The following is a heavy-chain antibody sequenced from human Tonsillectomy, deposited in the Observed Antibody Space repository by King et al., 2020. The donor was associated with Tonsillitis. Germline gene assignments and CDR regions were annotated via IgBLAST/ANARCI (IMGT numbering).Heavy chain of an antibody. CDR1: GFTFSNSA. J-gene: IGHJ4*02. Sequence: VQLVESGGGVVQPGGSLRLSCAASGFTFSNSAMHWVRRAPGKGIEWVAVIWHDGSNNYYADSVKGRFTISRDNSKSTLYLQMNSLRADDTAVYYCARVAEYYYDTTGYSQYYFDFWGQGTLVTVSS. D-gene: IGHD3-22*01. CDR2: IWHDGSNN. V-gene: IGHV3-33*01. CDR3: ARVAEYYYDTTGYSQYYFDF.